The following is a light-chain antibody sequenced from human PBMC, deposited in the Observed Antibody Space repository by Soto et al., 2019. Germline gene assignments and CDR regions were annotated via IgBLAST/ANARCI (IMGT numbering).Light chain of an antibody. CDR2: GAS. V-gene: IGKV3-15*01. CDR1: QSVSSK. J-gene: IGKJ1*01. CDR3: QQYNNWPPWT. Sequence: EIVMTQSPAALSVSPGERATLSCRASQSVSSKLAWYQQKPGQAPRLLIYGASTRASGIPARFSGSGSGTEFTPTISSLQSEDFALYFCQQYNNWPPWTFGQGTKVEIK.